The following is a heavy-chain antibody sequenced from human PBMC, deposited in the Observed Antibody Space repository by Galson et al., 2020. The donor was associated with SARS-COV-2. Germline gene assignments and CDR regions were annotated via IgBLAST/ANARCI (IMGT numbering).Heavy chain of an antibody. CDR1: GFTFSDSP. CDR2: IRSKANNYAT. D-gene: IGHD6-6*01. V-gene: IGHV3-73*01. CDR3: TSVPPVSSSFWDTFDL. Sequence: GGSLRLSCATSGFTFSDSPMHWVRQASGKGLEWVGRIRSKANNYATAYAASLKGRFTISRDDSKNTTYLQMNSLKTEDTAVYYCTSVPPVSSSFWDTFDLWGQGTVVTVSS. J-gene: IGHJ3*01.